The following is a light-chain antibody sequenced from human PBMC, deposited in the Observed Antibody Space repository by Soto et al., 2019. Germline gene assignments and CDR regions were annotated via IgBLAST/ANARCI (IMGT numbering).Light chain of an antibody. CDR3: QQRGGWPRT. V-gene: IGKV3-11*01. CDR2: DAS. J-gene: IGKJ4*02. CDR1: QGVSRY. Sequence: EILLTQSPATLSLSPGERATLSCRASQGVSRYLAWYQQKPGQAPRLLIYDASNRATGIPARFSGSGSETDFTLAIDNLEPEDFAIYYCQQRGGWPRTFGEGTKVEIK.